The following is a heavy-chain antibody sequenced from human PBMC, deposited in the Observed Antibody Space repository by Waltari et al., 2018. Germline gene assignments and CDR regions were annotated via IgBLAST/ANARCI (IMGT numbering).Heavy chain of an antibody. Sequence: EVQLLESGGGLVQPGGSLRLSCAASGFTFSSYAMSWVRQATGQGLEWVSAISGSGGSTYYADSVKGRFTISRDNSKNTLYLQMNSLRAEDTAVYYCAKEQTKSSGWATPTVSWYFDLWGRGTLVTVSS. CDR3: AKEQTKSSGWATPTVSWYFDL. CDR2: ISGSGGST. CDR1: GFTFSSYA. D-gene: IGHD6-19*01. J-gene: IGHJ2*01. V-gene: IGHV3-23*01.